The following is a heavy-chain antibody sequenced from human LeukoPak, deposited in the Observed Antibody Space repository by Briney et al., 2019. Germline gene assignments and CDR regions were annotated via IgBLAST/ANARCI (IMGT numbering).Heavy chain of an antibody. CDR1: GFTFSSYG. V-gene: IGHV3-33*01. CDR3: ARGYCSSTSCYAFDI. CDR2: IWYDGSNK. J-gene: IGHJ3*02. D-gene: IGHD2-2*01. Sequence: PGGSLRLSCAASGFTFSSYGMHWVRQAPGKGLEWVAVIWYDGSNKYYADSVKGRFTISRDNSKNTLYLQMNSLRSEDTAVYYCARGYCSSTSCYAFDIWGQGTMVTVSS.